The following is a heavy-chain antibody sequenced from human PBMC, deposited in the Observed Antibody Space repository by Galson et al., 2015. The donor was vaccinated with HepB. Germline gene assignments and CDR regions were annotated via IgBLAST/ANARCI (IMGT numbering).Heavy chain of an antibody. CDR3: VKDPDYYDSSGYYEAVDY. V-gene: IGHV3-64D*06. CDR2: ISSNGGST. Sequence: SLRLSCAASGFTFSSYAMHWVRQAPGKGLEYVSAISSNGGSTYYADSVKGRFTIPRDNSKNTLYLQMSSLRAEDTAVYYCVKDPDYYDSSGYYEAVDYWGQGTLVTVSS. D-gene: IGHD3-22*01. CDR1: GFTFSSYA. J-gene: IGHJ4*02.